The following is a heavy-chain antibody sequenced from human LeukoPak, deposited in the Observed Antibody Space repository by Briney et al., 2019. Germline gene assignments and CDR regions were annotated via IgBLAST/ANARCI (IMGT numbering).Heavy chain of an antibody. V-gene: IGHV1-2*02. J-gene: IGHJ6*03. CDR2: INPNSGDT. CDR3: ASNTQYYDFWSGYSSADYYYYMDV. CDR1: GYTFTGYY. Sequence: ASVKVSCKASGYTFTGYYMHWVRQAPGQGLEWMGWINPNSGDTNYAQKFQGRVTMTRDTSISTAYLELSRLRADDTAVYYCASNTQYYDFWSGYSSADYYYYMDVWGKGTTVTVSS. D-gene: IGHD3-3*01.